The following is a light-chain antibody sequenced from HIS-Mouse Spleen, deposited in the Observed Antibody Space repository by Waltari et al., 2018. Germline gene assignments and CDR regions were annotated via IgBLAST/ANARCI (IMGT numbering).Light chain of an antibody. V-gene: IGLV1-47*01. CDR1: SSNIGSTH. J-gene: IGLJ3*02. Sequence: QSVLTQPPSASGTPGQRVTISCSGSSSNIGSTHVYCYQQPPGPAPKLLIYRNNRRPSVVPDRFSGSKSGTSASLAISGLRSEDEADYYCAAWDDSLSGPVFGGGTKLTVL. CDR3: AAWDDSLSGPV. CDR2: RNN.